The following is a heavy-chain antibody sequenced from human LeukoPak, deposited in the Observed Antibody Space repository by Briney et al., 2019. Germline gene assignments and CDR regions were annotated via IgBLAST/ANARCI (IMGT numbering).Heavy chain of an antibody. CDR2: IYYSGST. D-gene: IGHD5-24*01. CDR1: GGSISSYY. Sequence: SETLSLTCTVSGGSISSYYWSWIRQPPGKGLEWVGYIYYSGSTNYNPSLKSRVTITEDSSKNQFSLKLSSATSADTAVYYCARRRDGYNVDHWGQGTLVTVSS. J-gene: IGHJ4*02. V-gene: IGHV4-59*08. CDR3: ARRRDGYNVDH.